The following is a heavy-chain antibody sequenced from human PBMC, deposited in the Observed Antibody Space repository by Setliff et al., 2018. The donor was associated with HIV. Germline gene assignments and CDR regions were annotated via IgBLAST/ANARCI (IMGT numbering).Heavy chain of an antibody. D-gene: IGHD4-17*01. CDR1: GYSVSSGYY. Sequence: SETLSLTCAVSGYSVSSGYYWGWIRQPPGKGLEWIGSIYHSGSTYYNPSLKSRVTILVDKSRKQFSLRLSSVTAADTAVYYCARVFSGPHGDYGPFDYWGQGTLVTVSS. J-gene: IGHJ4*02. V-gene: IGHV4-38-2*01. CDR3: ARVFSGPHGDYGPFDY. CDR2: IYHSGST.